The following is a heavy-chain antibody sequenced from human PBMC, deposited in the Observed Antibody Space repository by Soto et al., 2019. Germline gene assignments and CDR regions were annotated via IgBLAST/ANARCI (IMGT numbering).Heavy chain of an antibody. Sequence: LRLSCTASGFTFGENAMSWVRQAPGKGLEWVGFIRSKAFGGTTDYAASVKGRFTISRDDSKSIAYLQMNSLKTEDTAVYYCTRAGGSGWGYYFDYWGQGTLVTVSS. V-gene: IGHV3-49*04. D-gene: IGHD6-19*01. CDR2: IRSKAFGGTT. CDR1: GFTFGENA. CDR3: TRAGGSGWGYYFDY. J-gene: IGHJ4*02.